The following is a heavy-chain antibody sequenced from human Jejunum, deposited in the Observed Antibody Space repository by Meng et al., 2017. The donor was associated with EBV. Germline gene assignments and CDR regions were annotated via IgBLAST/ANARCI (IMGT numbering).Heavy chain of an antibody. CDR3: AGKYGGDS. CDR1: GFMVCSNS. J-gene: IGHJ4*02. V-gene: IGHV3-53*01. D-gene: IGHD2-8*01. CDR2: IYGGGST. Sequence: LSCASSGFMVCSNSMSGVRGAPWQGLECVSDIYGGGSTYYADSVKGRFTITRDISTNTLYLQMKSMRAENTAVYYCAGKYGGDSWGQGTLVTVSS.